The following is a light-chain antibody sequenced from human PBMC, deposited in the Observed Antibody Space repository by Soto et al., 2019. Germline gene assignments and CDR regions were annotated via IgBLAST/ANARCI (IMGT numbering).Light chain of an antibody. Sequence: DIVMTQSPLSLPVTPGDPASICCRSSQSLLHSNGYNYLDWYLQKPGQSPQLLIYLGSNRASGVPDRFSGSGSGTDFTLKISRVEVEDVGVYYCKQALQTPRTFGQGTKVEIK. J-gene: IGKJ1*01. CDR1: QSLLHSNGYNY. CDR3: KQALQTPRT. CDR2: LGS. V-gene: IGKV2-28*01.